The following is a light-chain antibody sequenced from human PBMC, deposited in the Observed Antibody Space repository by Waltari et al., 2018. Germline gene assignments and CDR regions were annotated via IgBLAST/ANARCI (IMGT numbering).Light chain of an antibody. CDR2: EGT. V-gene: IGLV2-23*01. Sequence: QSALTQPASVSGSPGQSITISCTGTSSDLGGYNFVSWYQQHPGNAPQRLFYEGTKRPSGISKRCSGSKSGNTASLTISGLQAEDEADYYCGSYAGRITFVVFGGGTKLTVL. CDR1: SSDLGGYNF. J-gene: IGLJ2*01. CDR3: GSYAGRITFVV.